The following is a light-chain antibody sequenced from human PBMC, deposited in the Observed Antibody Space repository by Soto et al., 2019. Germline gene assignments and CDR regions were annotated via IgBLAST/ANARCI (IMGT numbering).Light chain of an antibody. CDR3: QQRHMWPIT. CDR1: QSVSSSY. CDR2: DAY. V-gene: IGKV3D-20*02. Sequence: EIVLTQSPGTLSLSPGERATLFCRASQSVSSSYLAWYQQKPGQAPRLLIYDAYNRATGIPPRFSGSGSGTDFTLTISSLEPEDSAVYYCQQRHMWPITFGQGTRLEIK. J-gene: IGKJ5*01.